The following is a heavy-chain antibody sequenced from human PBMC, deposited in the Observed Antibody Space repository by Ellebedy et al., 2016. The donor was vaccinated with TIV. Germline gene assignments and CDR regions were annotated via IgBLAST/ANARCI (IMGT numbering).Heavy chain of an antibody. CDR3: AREVVINDILTGYYSRYFQH. D-gene: IGHD3-9*01. Sequence: GESLKISCAASGFTFSGYWMHWVRQAPGKGLVWVSRINTDGTSRSYADSVKGRFTISRDNAKNTLYLQMNSLRAEDTAVYYCAREVVINDILTGYYSRYFQHWGQGTLVTVSS. V-gene: IGHV3-74*01. CDR1: GFTFSGYW. J-gene: IGHJ1*01. CDR2: INTDGTSR.